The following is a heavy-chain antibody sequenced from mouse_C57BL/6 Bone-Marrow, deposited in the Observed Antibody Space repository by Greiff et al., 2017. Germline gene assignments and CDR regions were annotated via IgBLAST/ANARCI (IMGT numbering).Heavy chain of an antibody. J-gene: IGHJ1*03. D-gene: IGHD1-1*01. CDR2: IDPSDSET. CDR3: ARDFYYYGTWYFDV. CDR1: GYTFTSYW. V-gene: IGHV1-52*01. Sequence: VQLQQPGAELVRPGSSVKLSCKASGYTFTSYWMHWVKQRPIQGLEWIGNIDPSDSETHYNQKFKDKATLTVDTSSSTAYMQLSSLTSEDSAVYYCARDFYYYGTWYFDVWGTGTTVTVSS.